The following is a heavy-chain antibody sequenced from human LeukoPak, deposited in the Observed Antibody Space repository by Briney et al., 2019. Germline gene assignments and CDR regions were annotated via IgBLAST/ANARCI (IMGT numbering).Heavy chain of an antibody. CDR1: GGSISSNNYS. D-gene: IGHD3-9*01. J-gene: IGHJ6*02. Sequence: SETLFLTCAVSGGSISSNNYSWSWIRQPPGKGLEWIGEIYHSGSTNYNPSLKSRVTISVDKSKNQFSLKLSSVTAADTAVYYCARVMAGLRYSKVGYGMDVWGQGTTVTVSS. CDR3: ARVMAGLRYSKVGYGMDV. CDR2: IYHSGST. V-gene: IGHV4-30-2*01.